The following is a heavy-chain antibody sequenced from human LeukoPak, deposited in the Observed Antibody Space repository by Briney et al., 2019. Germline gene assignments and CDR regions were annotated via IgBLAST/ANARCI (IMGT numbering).Heavy chain of an antibody. J-gene: IGHJ4*02. CDR2: ISGSGAGT. CDR3: AKAYCSTTLCYWNY. Sequence: TGGSLRLSCAASGFTFSSYAMNWVRQAPGQGLEWVSGISGSGAGTNYADSVKGRFTISRDNSKNTLYLQMNSLRAEDTAVYYCAKAYCSTTLCYWNYWGQGTLVTVSS. CDR1: GFTFSSYA. V-gene: IGHV3-23*01. D-gene: IGHD2-2*01.